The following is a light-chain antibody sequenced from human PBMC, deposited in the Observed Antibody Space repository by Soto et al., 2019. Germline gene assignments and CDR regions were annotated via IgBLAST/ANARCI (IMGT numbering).Light chain of an antibody. CDR3: QQYGYSPRT. CDR2: GAS. V-gene: IGKV3-20*01. CDR1: QSISSTF. Sequence: EIVLTQSPGTLSLSAGERATLSCRASQSISSTFLAWYQQKPGQAPRLLIYGASSRATDIPDRFSGSGSGTDFTLTIRRLEPEDSEVYYCQQYGYSPRTFGQGTKVDIK. J-gene: IGKJ1*01.